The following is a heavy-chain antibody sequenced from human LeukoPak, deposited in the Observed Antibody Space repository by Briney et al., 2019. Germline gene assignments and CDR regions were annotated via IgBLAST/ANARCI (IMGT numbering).Heavy chain of an antibody. CDR2: IIPIFGTA. CDR1: GGTFSSCA. Sequence: SVKVSCKASGGTFSSCAISWVRQAPGQGLEWMGGIIPIFGTANYAQKFQGRVTITADESTSTAYMELSSLRSEDTAVYYCVRPGYDSSGYGFDYWGQGTLVTVSS. J-gene: IGHJ4*02. CDR3: VRPGYDSSGYGFDY. D-gene: IGHD3-22*01. V-gene: IGHV1-69*13.